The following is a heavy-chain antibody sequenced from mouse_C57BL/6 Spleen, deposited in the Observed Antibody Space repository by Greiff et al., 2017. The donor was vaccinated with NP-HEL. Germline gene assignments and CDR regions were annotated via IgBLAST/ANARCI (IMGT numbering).Heavy chain of an antibody. V-gene: IGHV3-6*01. CDR3: ARAYSNYGFAY. Sequence: VQLQQSGPGLVKPSQSLSLTCSVTGYSITSGYYWNWIRQFPGNKLEWMGYISYDGSNNYNPSLKNRISITRDTSKNQFFLKLNSVTTEDTATYYCARAYSNYGFAYWGQGTLVTVSA. D-gene: IGHD2-5*01. CDR1: GYSITSGYY. J-gene: IGHJ3*01. CDR2: ISYDGSN.